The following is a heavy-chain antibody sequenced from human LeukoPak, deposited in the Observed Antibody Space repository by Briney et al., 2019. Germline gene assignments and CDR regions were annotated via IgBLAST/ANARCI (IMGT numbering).Heavy chain of an antibody. CDR2: IRYDGSNK. Sequence: GRSLRLSCAVSGFTFASYGMHWVRQAPGKGLEWVTFIRYDGSNKYYADSVKGRFTISRDNSKNMLYLQMNSLRAEDTALYYCAKGYHNSWYSDYMDVWGKGTTVTVSS. J-gene: IGHJ6*03. CDR1: GFTFASYG. V-gene: IGHV3-30*02. CDR3: AKGYHNSWYSDYMDV. D-gene: IGHD6-13*01.